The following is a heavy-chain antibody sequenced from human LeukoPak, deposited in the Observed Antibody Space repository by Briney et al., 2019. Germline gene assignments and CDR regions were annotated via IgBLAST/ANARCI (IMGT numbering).Heavy chain of an antibody. J-gene: IGHJ4*02. CDR3: ARGRPVGDY. D-gene: IGHD1-26*01. CDR2: IYSGGST. V-gene: IGHV3-66*02. Sequence: GGSLRLSCAASGFTLSSTYMRWVRQAPGKGLEWVSVIYSGGSTYYADSVKGRFTISRDNSKNTLYLQMNSLRPEDTAVYYCARGRPVGDYWGQGTLVTVSS. CDR1: GFTLSSTY.